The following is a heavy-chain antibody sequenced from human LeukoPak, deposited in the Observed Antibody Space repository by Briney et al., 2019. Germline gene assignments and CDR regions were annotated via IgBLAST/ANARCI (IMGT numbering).Heavy chain of an antibody. J-gene: IGHJ4*02. CDR2: IYYSGST. Sequence: SETLSLTCTVSGGSISSGGDYWGWIRQPPGKGLERIGSIYYSGSTYYNPSLKSRVTISVDTSKNQFSLKLISVTAADTAVYYCARHTGRVTTGFDSWGQGTLVTVSS. D-gene: IGHD4-11*01. CDR1: GGSISSGGDY. V-gene: IGHV4-39*01. CDR3: ARHTGRVTTGFDS.